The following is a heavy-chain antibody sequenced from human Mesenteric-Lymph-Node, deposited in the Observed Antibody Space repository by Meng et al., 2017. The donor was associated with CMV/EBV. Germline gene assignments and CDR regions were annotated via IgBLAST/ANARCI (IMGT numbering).Heavy chain of an antibody. Sequence: GGSLRLSCAASGFTFSINWMHWVRQAPGKGLVWVSSISSSSSYIYYADSLKGRFTISRDNAKNSLYLQMNSLRADDTAVYYCAMGYCSSTSCSPPDYWGQGTLVTVSS. J-gene: IGHJ4*02. V-gene: IGHV3-21*01. CDR2: ISSSSSYI. CDR3: AMGYCSSTSCSPPDY. CDR1: GFTFSINW. D-gene: IGHD2-2*01.